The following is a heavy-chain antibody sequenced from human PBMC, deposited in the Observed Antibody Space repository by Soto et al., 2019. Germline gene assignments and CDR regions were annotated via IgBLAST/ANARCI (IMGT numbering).Heavy chain of an antibody. J-gene: IGHJ5*02. CDR3: ARGGGDYYDSSGRFGP. CDR1: GGTFSSYA. V-gene: IGHV1-69*06. Sequence: QVQLVQSGAEVKKPGSSVKVSCKASGGTFSSYAISWVRQAPGQGLEWMGGIIPIFGAANYAQKFQGRGTITADKSTSTAYMELRRLGSEDTAVYYCARGGGDYYDSSGRFGPWGQGTLVTVSS. D-gene: IGHD3-22*01. CDR2: IIPIFGAA.